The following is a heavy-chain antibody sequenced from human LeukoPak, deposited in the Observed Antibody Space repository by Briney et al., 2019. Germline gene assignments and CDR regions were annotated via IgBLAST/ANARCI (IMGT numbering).Heavy chain of an antibody. CDR1: GGSISSGGYN. V-gene: IGHV4-30-2*01. Sequence: PSQTLSLTCTVSGGSISSGGYNWRWIRPPPGRGVGWIGYIYHSGSTYYNTSPTSRVTISVDRSKNQFSVKLSSVTAADTAVYYCAGDYRGSLDYWGQGTLVTVSS. J-gene: IGHJ4*02. CDR2: IYHSGST. CDR3: AGDYRGSLDY. D-gene: IGHD4-11*01.